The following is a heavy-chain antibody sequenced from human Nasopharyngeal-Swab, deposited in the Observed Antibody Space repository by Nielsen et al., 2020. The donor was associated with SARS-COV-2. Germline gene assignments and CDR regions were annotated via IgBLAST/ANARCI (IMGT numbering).Heavy chain of an antibody. D-gene: IGHD6-19*01. CDR2: TYYRSRWYN. Sequence: SETLSLTCAISGDSVSSNSAAWNWISQSPSRGLEWLGRTYYRSRWYNDYAVSVKSRITINPDTSKNQFSLQLNSVTPEDTAVYYCAKDAVAGPYNWFDPWGQGTLVTVSS. V-gene: IGHV6-1*01. CDR1: GDSVSSNSAA. J-gene: IGHJ5*02. CDR3: AKDAVAGPYNWFDP.